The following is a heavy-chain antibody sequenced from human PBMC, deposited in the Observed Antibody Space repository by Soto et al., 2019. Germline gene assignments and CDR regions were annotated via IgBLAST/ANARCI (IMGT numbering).Heavy chain of an antibody. V-gene: IGHV3-30*01. D-gene: IGHD6-13*01. Sequence: QVQLVESGGGVVQPGRSLRLSCAASGFTFRSYAMDWVRQPPGKGLEWVAVISYDGTNRYYADSVKGRFTISRDNSKNTVSLQMNSLRAEDTAVYYCARGDSNSWSDYWGQGTLVTVS. CDR1: GFTFRSYA. CDR2: ISYDGTNR. CDR3: ARGDSNSWSDY. J-gene: IGHJ4*02.